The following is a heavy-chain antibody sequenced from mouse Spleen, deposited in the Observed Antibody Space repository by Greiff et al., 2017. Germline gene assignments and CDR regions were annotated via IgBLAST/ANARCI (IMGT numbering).Heavy chain of an antibody. CDR3: ARQRENWDGYFDY. Sequence: QVQLQQPGAELVKPGASVKLSCKASGYTFTSYWMHWVKQRPGQGLEWIGMIHPNSGSTNYNEKFKSKATLTVDKSSSTAYMQLSSLTSEDSAVYYCARQRENWDGYFDYWGQGTTLTVSS. V-gene: IGHV1-64*01. CDR2: IHPNSGST. D-gene: IGHD4-1*01. J-gene: IGHJ2*01. CDR1: GYTFTSYW.